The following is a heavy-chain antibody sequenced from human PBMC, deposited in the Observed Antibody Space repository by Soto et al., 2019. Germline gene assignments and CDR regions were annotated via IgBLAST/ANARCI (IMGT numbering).Heavy chain of an antibody. D-gene: IGHD3-3*01. Sequence: GGSLRLSCVASGFYLSDYAVNWVRQAPGKGLEWVSFISSDSRTIYYADSVEGRFTVSRDNARNSVSLQMDSLRDEDAAVYYWARIKLVEWFFINVDVYDMDVWGQGTPVTVSS. CDR1: GFYLSDYA. CDR3: ARIKLVEWFFINVDVYDMDV. J-gene: IGHJ6*02. CDR2: ISSDSRTI. V-gene: IGHV3-48*02.